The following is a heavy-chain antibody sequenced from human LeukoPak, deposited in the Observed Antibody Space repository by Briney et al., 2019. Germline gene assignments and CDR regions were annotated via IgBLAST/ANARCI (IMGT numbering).Heavy chain of an antibody. CDR2: IYYSGST. CDR1: GGSISSGDYY. D-gene: IGHD6-6*01. J-gene: IGHJ5*02. V-gene: IGHV4-30-4*02. Sequence: SEALSLTCTVSGGSISSGDYYWSWIRQPPGKGLEWIGYIYYSGSTYYNPSLKSRVTISVDTSKNQFSLKLSSVTAADTAVYYCARGGQLEGWFDPWGQGTLVTVSS. CDR3: ARGGQLEGWFDP.